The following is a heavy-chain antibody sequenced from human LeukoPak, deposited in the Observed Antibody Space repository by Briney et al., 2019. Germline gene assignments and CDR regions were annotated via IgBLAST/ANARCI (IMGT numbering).Heavy chain of an antibody. CDR3: TRWRGGSRYCSGGSCPTSSHMDV. CDR2: IRSKANSYAT. CDR1: GFTFSGSA. J-gene: IGHJ6*04. V-gene: IGHV3-73*01. D-gene: IGHD2-15*01. Sequence: GGSLRLSCAASGFTFSGSAMHWVRQASGKGLEWVGRIRSKANSYATAYAASVKGRFTISRDDSKNTAYLQMNSLKTEDTAVYYCTRWRGGSRYCSGGSCPTSSHMDVWGKGTTVTVSS.